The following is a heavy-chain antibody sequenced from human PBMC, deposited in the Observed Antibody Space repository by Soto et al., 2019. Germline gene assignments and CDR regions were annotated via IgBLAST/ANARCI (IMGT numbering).Heavy chain of an antibody. Sequence: GGSLRLSCAASRFTFSNYGVNWVRQAPGKGLEWVSFISNSRSTIYYAESVKGRFTISRDNAKNSLYLEMNSLRDEDTAVYYCARGGWFGDSSLLNYFDPWGQGTLVTVSS. D-gene: IGHD3-10*01. CDR2: ISNSRSTI. CDR3: ARGGWFGDSSLLNYFDP. J-gene: IGHJ5*02. CDR1: RFTFSNYG. V-gene: IGHV3-48*02.